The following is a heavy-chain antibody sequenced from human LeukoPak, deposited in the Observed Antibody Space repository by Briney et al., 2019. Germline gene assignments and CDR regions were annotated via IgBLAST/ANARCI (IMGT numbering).Heavy chain of an antibody. CDR2: IYYSGST. CDR3: ARHRAGATTPIDA. D-gene: IGHD1-26*01. J-gene: IGHJ5*02. Sequence: TSSETLSLTCTVSGGSISSYYWSWIRQPPGKGLEWIGYIYYSGSTNYNPSLKSRVTISVDTSKNQFSLKLSSGTAADTAMYYYARHRAGATTPIDAWGQGTLVTVCS. CDR1: GGSISSYY. V-gene: IGHV4-59*08.